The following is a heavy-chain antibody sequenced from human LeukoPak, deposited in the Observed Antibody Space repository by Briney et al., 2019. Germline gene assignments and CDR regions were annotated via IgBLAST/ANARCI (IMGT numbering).Heavy chain of an antibody. J-gene: IGHJ3*02. Sequence: GESLKISCAGSGFTFSDYYMDWFRQAPGKGLEWVGRSRDKAHSYTTESAASVKGRLTFSRDDSETSVYLQLNSLRTEDTAVYFCARPLAGPPRWVNFDIWGQGTMVTVSS. D-gene: IGHD4-23*01. CDR3: ARPLAGPPRWVNFDI. CDR1: GFTFSDYY. CDR2: SRDKAHSYTT. V-gene: IGHV3-72*01.